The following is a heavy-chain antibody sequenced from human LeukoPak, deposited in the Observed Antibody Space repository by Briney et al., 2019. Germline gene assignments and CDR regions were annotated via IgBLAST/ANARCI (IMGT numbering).Heavy chain of an antibody. Sequence: ASVKVSCKASGYTFTSYYMNWGRQAPGQGLGWMGIINPSGGSTSYAQKFQGRVTMTRDTSTSTVYMELSSLRSEDTAVYYCARDRGDGSTNDYWGQGTLVTVSS. D-gene: IGHD5-24*01. CDR1: GYTFTSYY. CDR3: ARDRGDGSTNDY. V-gene: IGHV1-46*01. J-gene: IGHJ4*02. CDR2: INPSGGST.